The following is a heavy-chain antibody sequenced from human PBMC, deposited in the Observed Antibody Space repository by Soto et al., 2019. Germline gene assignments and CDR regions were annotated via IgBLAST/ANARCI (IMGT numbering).Heavy chain of an antibody. CDR2: INPSGGST. Sequence: ASVKVSCKASGYTFTSYYMHWVRQAPGQGLEWMGIINPSGGSTSYAQKFQGRVTMTRDTSTSTVYMELSSLRSEDTAVYYCARDYNYGSGSYYRPDEYFQHWGQGTLVTVSS. J-gene: IGHJ1*01. D-gene: IGHD3-10*01. V-gene: IGHV1-46*03. CDR1: GYTFTSYY. CDR3: ARDYNYGSGSYYRPDEYFQH.